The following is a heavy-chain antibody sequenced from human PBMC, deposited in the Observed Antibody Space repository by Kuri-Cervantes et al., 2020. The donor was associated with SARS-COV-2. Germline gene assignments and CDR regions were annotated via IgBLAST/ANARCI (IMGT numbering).Heavy chain of an antibody. CDR2: TYYNSQWYT. CDR1: GESVSGNSAA. Sequence: SQTLSLTCAISGESVSGNSAAWDWIRQSPSRGLEWLVRTYYNSQWYTDDSPSVKGRIIIRSDTSKNHVSLQLNSVTPEDTAVYYCAREQISLIVLQSGTFAIWGQGTMVTVSS. D-gene: IGHD3-22*01. V-gene: IGHV6-1*01. J-gene: IGHJ3*02. CDR3: AREQISLIVLQSGTFAI.